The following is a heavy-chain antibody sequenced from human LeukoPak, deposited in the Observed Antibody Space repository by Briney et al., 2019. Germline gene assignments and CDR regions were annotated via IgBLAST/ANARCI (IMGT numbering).Heavy chain of an antibody. CDR2: IYYSGST. CDR1: GGSISSNSYS. CDR3: ASGSYYFDAFDI. Sequence: SETLSLTCTVSGGSISSNSYSWGWIRQPPGKGLEWIVSIYYSGSTYYNPSLKSRVTISVDTSKNQFSLKLSSVTAADTAVYYCASGSYYFDAFDIWGQGTMVTVSS. D-gene: IGHD1-26*01. J-gene: IGHJ3*02. V-gene: IGHV4-39*07.